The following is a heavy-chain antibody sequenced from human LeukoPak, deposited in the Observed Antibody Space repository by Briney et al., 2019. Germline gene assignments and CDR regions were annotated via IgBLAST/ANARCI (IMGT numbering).Heavy chain of an antibody. CDR3: ARVDYGGDSGHFDY. V-gene: IGHV4-34*01. CDR2: INHSGST. Sequence: PSETLSLTCAVYGGSFSGYYWSWIRQPPGKGLEWIGEINHSGSTNYNPSLKSRVTMSVDTSKNQFSLKLSSVTAADTAVYYCARVDYGGDSGHFDYWGQGTLVTVSS. D-gene: IGHD4-23*01. CDR1: GGSFSGYY. J-gene: IGHJ4*02.